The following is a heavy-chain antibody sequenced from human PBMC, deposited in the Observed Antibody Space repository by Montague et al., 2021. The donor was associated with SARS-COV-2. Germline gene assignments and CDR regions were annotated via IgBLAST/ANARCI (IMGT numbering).Heavy chain of an antibody. D-gene: IGHD2-8*01. CDR2: TYYGSKRNN. CDR3: ARDDPYCTNGVCYTGNWFDP. Sequence: LRMTYYGSKRNNDYAVSVKSRITINPDTSKNQFSLQLNSVTPENTAVYYCARDDPYCTNGVCYTGNWFDPWGQGTLVTVSS. J-gene: IGHJ5*02. V-gene: IGHV6-1*01.